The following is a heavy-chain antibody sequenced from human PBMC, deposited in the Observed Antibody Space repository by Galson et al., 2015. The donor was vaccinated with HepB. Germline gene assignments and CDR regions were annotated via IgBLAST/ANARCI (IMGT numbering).Heavy chain of an antibody. Sequence: QSGAEVKKPGESLRISCKGSGYSFTSYWISWVRQMPGKGLEWMGRIDPSDSYTNYSPSFQGHVTISADKSISTAYLQWSSLKASDTAMYYCARHQWIQLPEAYYYNGLDVWGQGTTVTVSS. V-gene: IGHV5-10-1*01. J-gene: IGHJ6*02. CDR2: IDPSDSYT. CDR3: ARHQWIQLPEAYYYNGLDV. D-gene: IGHD5-18*01. CDR1: GYSFTSYW.